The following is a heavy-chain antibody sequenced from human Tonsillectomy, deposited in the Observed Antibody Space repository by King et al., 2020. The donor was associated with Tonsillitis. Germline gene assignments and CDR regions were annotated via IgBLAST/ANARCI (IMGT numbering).Heavy chain of an antibody. D-gene: IGHD6-19*01. CDR3: ARDSDTSGNYWFFDL. Sequence: VQLVESGGGVVQPGTSLRLSCAASGFKFSHYGMHWIRQAPGKGLQWVAAIRFDGSNQYYIDSVKGRLSISRDDSQNTLYLHMDSLRVEDTAVYYYARDSDTSGNYWFFDLWGRGTLVAVSS. J-gene: IGHJ2*01. V-gene: IGHV3-33*01. CDR2: IRFDGSNQ. CDR1: GFKFSHYG.